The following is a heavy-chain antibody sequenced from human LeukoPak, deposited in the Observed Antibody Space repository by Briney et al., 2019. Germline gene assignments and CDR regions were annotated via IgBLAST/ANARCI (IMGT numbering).Heavy chain of an antibody. D-gene: IGHD5-18*01. V-gene: IGHV3-21*01. CDR2: ISSSSSYI. CDR1: GFTFSSYS. CDR3: ARDVAAVDTAVVDY. Sequence: GGSLSLSCAASGFTFSSYSMNWVRQAPGKGLEWVSSISSSSSYIYYADAVKGRFTISRDNAKNSLYLQMNSLRAEDTAVYYCARDVAAVDTAVVDYWGQGTLVTVSS. J-gene: IGHJ4*02.